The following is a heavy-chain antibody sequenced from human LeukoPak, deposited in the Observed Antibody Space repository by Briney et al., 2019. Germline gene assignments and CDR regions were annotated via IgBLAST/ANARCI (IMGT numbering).Heavy chain of an antibody. V-gene: IGHV3-23*01. CDR3: AKRGAGYYFDY. Sequence: GGSVRLSCAASGFTFSSYAMSWVRQAPGKGLEWVSSITDSVGGTFYADSVKGRFTISRDNSKNTLFLQLNSLRAEDTAVYYCAKRGAGYYFDYWGQGTLVTVSS. CDR2: ITDSVGGT. D-gene: IGHD3-10*01. CDR1: GFTFSSYA. J-gene: IGHJ4*02.